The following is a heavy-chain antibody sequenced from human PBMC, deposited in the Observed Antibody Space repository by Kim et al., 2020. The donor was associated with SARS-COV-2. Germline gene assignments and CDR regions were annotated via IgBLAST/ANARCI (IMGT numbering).Heavy chain of an antibody. D-gene: IGHD3-22*01. CDR3: ARGHVMIDYYYGMDV. Sequence: SGKGRFTISRDNAKNSRYLQMNSLRAEDTAVYYCARGHVMIDYYYGMDVWGQGTTVTVSS. V-gene: IGHV3-21*01. J-gene: IGHJ6*02.